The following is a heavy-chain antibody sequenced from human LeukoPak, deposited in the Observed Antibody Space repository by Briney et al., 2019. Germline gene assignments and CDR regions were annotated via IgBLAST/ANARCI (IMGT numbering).Heavy chain of an antibody. V-gene: IGHV3-66*01. CDR3: ARDLYYGSGGYYFDY. J-gene: IGHJ4*02. CDR1: GVTVSSNY. Sequence: GGSLRLSCAASGVTVSSNYMSWVRQAPGKGLEWVSVLQSGGTTHYADSVKGRFTISRDISKNTLYLQMYSLRVEDTAVYYCARDLYYGSGGYYFDYWGQGTLVTVSS. CDR2: LQSGGTT. D-gene: IGHD3-10*01.